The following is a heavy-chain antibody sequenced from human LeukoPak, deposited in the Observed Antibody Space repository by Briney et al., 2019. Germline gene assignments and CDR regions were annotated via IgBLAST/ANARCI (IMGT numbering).Heavy chain of an antibody. D-gene: IGHD1-14*01. CDR2: LSSTAPT. Sequence: AYLSSTAPTYYTPSLKSPVTISVHPSKTQFSLTLSSVTAADTAVYYCARGDRTSDAFDIWGQGTMVTVSS. CDR3: ARGDRTSDAFDI. V-gene: IGHV4-30-4*01. J-gene: IGHJ3*02.